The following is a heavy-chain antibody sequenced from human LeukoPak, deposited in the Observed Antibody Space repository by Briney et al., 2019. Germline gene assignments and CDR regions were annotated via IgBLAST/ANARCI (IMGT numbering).Heavy chain of an antibody. CDR3: RADPNASGYFYRFNWFDP. D-gene: IGHD3-10*01. V-gene: IGHV4-59*01. CDR1: GGSMSSYY. J-gene: IGHJ5*02. Sequence: PSETLSLTCTVSGGSMSSYYWNWVRQPPGKGLEWIGNIYSSGSTDYNPSLKSRATISLDTSKFQFSLRLNSVTAADTAVYCARADPNASGYFYRFNWFDPWGQGTLVTVSS. CDR2: IYSSGST.